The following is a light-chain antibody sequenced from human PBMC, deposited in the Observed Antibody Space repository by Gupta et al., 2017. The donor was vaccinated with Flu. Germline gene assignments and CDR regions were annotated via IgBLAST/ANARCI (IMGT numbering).Light chain of an antibody. CDR2: EVS. CDR1: SSDVGYYDR. J-gene: IGLJ1*01. CDR3: SSYTTSYTYV. V-gene: IGLV2-18*02. Sequence: QSALPQPPSVSGSPGQSVTISCTGPSSDVGYYDRVSWYQQSPGTAPKLMIYEVSNRPPGVPDRFSGSKSGNTASLTISGLQAEDEADFYCSSYTTSYTYVFGTGTKVTVL.